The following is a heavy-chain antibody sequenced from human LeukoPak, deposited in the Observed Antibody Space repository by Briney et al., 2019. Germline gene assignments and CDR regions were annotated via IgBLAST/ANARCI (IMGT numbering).Heavy chain of an antibody. J-gene: IGHJ4*02. V-gene: IGHV5-51*01. Sequence: GESLKISCKGSGYSFTSCWIGWVRQMPGKGLEWMGTIYPGDSDTRYSPSFQGQVTISADKSISTAYLQWSSLKASDTAMYYCARRYYYDSSGYYNWGQGTLVTVSS. CDR2: IYPGDSDT. D-gene: IGHD3-22*01. CDR1: GYSFTSCW. CDR3: ARRYYYDSSGYYN.